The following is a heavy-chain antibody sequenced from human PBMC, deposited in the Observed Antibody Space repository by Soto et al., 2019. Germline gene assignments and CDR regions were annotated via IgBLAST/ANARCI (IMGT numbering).Heavy chain of an antibody. Sequence: QVQLVQSGAEVKKPGSSVKVSCKASGGTFSSYTISWVRQAPGQGLEWMGRIIPILGIANYAQKFQGRVTITADKSTSTAYMELSSLRSEDTAVYYCASRDDYGERKEAFDIWGQGTMVTVSS. CDR3: ASRDDYGERKEAFDI. D-gene: IGHD4-17*01. CDR1: GGTFSSYT. J-gene: IGHJ3*02. V-gene: IGHV1-69*02. CDR2: IIPILGIA.